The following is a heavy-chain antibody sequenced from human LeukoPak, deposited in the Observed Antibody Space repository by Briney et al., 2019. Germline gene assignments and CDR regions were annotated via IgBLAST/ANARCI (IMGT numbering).Heavy chain of an antibody. D-gene: IGHD3-10*01. J-gene: IGHJ4*02. Sequence: GGSLRLSCAASGFTFSNFWMHWVRQGPGKGLVWVSRITSDGSNTNYADSVRGRFTISRDNAKNTLYLQMNSLRAEDTAVYYCSREDYSDSGSHLWDQGTLVTVSS. CDR1: GFTFSNFW. V-gene: IGHV3-74*01. CDR2: ITSDGSNT. CDR3: SREDYSDSGSHL.